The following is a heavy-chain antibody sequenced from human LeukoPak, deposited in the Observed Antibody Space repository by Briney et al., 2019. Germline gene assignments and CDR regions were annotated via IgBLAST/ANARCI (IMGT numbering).Heavy chain of an antibody. V-gene: IGHV4-30-2*01. J-gene: IGHJ5*02. CDR1: GGSISSGGYY. Sequence: PSQTLSLTCTVSGGSISSGGYYWSWIRQPPGKGLEWIGYIHHAGSTFYNPSLRSRVTVSVDTSKNQFSLKLRYMTAADTAVYYCARVDIEYSSSSTAINWFDPWGQGTLVTVSS. CDR2: IHHAGST. CDR3: ARVDIEYSSSSTAINWFDP. D-gene: IGHD6-6*01.